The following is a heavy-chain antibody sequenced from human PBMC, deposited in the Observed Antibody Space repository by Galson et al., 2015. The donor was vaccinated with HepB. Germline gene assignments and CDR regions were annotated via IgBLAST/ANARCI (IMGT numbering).Heavy chain of an antibody. D-gene: IGHD3-10*01. V-gene: IGHV1-3*01. CDR3: ARDRITMVQGVPYYYYYYMDV. Sequence: SVKVSCKASGYTFTSYAMHWVRQAPGQRLEWMGWINAGNGNTKYSQKFQGRVTITRDTSASTAYMELSSLRSEDTAVYYCARDRITMVQGVPYYYYYYMDVWGKGTTVTVSS. CDR1: GYTFTSYA. CDR2: INAGNGNT. J-gene: IGHJ6*03.